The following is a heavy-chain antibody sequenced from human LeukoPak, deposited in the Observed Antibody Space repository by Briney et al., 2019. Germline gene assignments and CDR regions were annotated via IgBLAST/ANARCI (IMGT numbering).Heavy chain of an antibody. CDR3: ARSPLYSSSWYDFDY. J-gene: IGHJ4*02. D-gene: IGHD6-13*01. CDR1: GGSISSYY. Sequence: SETLSLTCTVSGGSISSYYWSWIRQPPGKGLEWIGYIYYSGSTNYNPSLKSRVTMSVDTSKNQFSLKLSSVTAADTAVYYCARSPLYSSSWYDFDYWGQGTLVTVSS. V-gene: IGHV4-59*12. CDR2: IYYSGST.